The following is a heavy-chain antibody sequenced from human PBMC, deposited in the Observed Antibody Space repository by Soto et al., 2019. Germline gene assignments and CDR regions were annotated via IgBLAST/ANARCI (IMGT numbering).Heavy chain of an antibody. CDR2: FSGSGSST. J-gene: IGHJ4*02. CDR3: AKAWGIDY. CDR1: GFTFSSYT. V-gene: IGHV3-23*01. Sequence: PGGSLRLSCAASGFTFSSYTMRWVRQAPGKGLEWVSTFSGSGSSTYSAASLKGRFTISRDNSKNTLYLKMYSRRVEDTAIYYCAKAWGIDYWGQGTLVTSPQ. D-gene: IGHD7-27*01.